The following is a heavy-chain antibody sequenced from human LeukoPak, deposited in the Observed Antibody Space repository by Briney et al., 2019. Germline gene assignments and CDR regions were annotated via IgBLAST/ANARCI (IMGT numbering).Heavy chain of an antibody. J-gene: IGHJ6*02. CDR2: INSDGSST. V-gene: IGHV3-74*01. Sequence: AGGSLRLSCAASGFTFSSYWMHWVRHAPGKGLVWVSRINSDGSSTSYADSVKGRFTISRDHAKNTLYLQMNSLRAEDTAVYYCARDRHLWFGGNYYYGMDVWGQGTTVTVSS. CDR1: GFTFSSYW. CDR3: ARDRHLWFGGNYYYGMDV. D-gene: IGHD3-10*01.